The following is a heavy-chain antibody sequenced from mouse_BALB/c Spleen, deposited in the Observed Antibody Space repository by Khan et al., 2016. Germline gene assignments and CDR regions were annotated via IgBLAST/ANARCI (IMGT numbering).Heavy chain of an antibody. CDR2: INPSSGYT. D-gene: IGHD2-12*01. Sequence: QVQLQQSGAELAKPGASVKMSCKASGYTFSSHWMHWIKQRPGQGLEWIGYINPSSGYTEYSQKFKDKATLTADKSSSTAYMQLSSLTSDDSAIYNCTRVYYSYAMDYWGQGTSVTVSS. CDR1: GYTFSSHW. V-gene: IGHV1-7*01. J-gene: IGHJ4*01. CDR3: TRVYYSYAMDY.